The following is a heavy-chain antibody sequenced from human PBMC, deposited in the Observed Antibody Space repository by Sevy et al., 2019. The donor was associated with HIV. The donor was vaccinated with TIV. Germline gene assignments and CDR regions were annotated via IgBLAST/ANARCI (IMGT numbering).Heavy chain of an antibody. CDR3: ARVQGVGAYCGGDCFDDAFDI. Sequence: GGSLRLSCAASGFTFSSYSMNWVRQAPGKGLEWVSYISSSSSTIYYADFVKGRFTNSRDNAKNSLYLQMNSLGDEDRAVDYWARVQGVGAYCGGDCFDDAFDIWGQGTMVTVSS. CDR2: ISSSSSTI. D-gene: IGHD2-21*02. V-gene: IGHV3-48*02. J-gene: IGHJ3*02. CDR1: GFTFSSYS.